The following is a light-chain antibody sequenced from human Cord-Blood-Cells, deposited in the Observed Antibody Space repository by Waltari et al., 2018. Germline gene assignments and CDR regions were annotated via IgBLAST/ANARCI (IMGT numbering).Light chain of an antibody. CDR3: SSYTSSSTWV. J-gene: IGLJ3*02. CDR1: SSDVCGAHT. CDR2: EVS. Sequence: QSALPQPASVSGSPGPSITISCTGTSSDVCGAHTLSWYQQHPGKAPKLMIYEVSNRPSGVSNRFSGSKSGNTASLTISGLQAEDEADYYCSSYTSSSTWVFGGGTKLTVL. V-gene: IGLV2-14*01.